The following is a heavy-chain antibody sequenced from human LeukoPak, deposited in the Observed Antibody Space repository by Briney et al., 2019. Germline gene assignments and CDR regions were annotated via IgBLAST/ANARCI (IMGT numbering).Heavy chain of an antibody. J-gene: IGHJ4*02. CDR3: ARESEGGTTIDF. Sequence: GGSLRLSCAASGFTFSSYEMNWVRQAPGKGLEWVSYISNSRSTIYYANSVKGRFTISRDNANNSLFLQMNSLRDEDTAVYYCARESEGGTTIDFWGQGTLVTVSS. CDR2: ISNSRSTI. V-gene: IGHV3-48*02. D-gene: IGHD1-1*01. CDR1: GFTFSSYE.